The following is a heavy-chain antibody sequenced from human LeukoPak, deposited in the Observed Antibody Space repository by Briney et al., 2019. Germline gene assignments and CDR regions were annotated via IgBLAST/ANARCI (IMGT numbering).Heavy chain of an antibody. D-gene: IGHD3-22*01. J-gene: IGHJ4*02. CDR3: ARYYPYYFDY. Sequence: SETLSLTCTVSGGSISSGSYYWGWIRQPPGKGLEWIGSFYYSGSTYYNPSLKSRVTISVDTSKNQFSLKLSSVTAADTAVYCCARYYPYYFDYWGQGTLVTVSS. V-gene: IGHV4-39*01. CDR2: FYYSGST. CDR1: GGSISSGSYY.